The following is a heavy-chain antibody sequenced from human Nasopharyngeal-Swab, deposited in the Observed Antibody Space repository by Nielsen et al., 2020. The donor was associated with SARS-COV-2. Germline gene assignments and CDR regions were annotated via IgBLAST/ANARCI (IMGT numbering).Heavy chain of an antibody. D-gene: IGHD6-13*01. CDR3: ARPLSRDSTWTTEANWFDP. Sequence: GGSLRLSCAASGFTFSSYSMSWLRQAPGKGLEWVSTITGNGDTIYYADSVKGRFTISRDNSENTVYLQMNSLRAEDTALYHCARPLSRDSTWTTEANWFDPWGQGTLVTVSS. CDR2: ITGNGDTI. V-gene: IGHV3-23*01. J-gene: IGHJ5*02. CDR1: GFTFSSYS.